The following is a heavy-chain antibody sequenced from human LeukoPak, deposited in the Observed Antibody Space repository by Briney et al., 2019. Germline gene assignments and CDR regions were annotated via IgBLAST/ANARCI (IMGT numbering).Heavy chain of an antibody. CDR1: GFTVSGNY. V-gene: IGHV3-74*01. J-gene: IGHJ4*02. Sequence: PGGSLTLSCAVSGFTVSGNYMTWVRQAPGKGLVWVSRINSDGSSTSYADSVKGRFTISRDNAKNTLYLQMNSLRAEDTAVYYCARDHDYGDYLCDYWGQGTLVTVSS. CDR3: ARDHDYGDYLCDY. D-gene: IGHD4-17*01. CDR2: INSDGSST.